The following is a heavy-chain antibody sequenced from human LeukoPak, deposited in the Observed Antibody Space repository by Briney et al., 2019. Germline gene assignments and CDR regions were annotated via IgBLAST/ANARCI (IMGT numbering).Heavy chain of an antibody. V-gene: IGHV1-8*01. Sequence: ASVKVSCRASGYTFTSYDINWVRQATGEGLEWMGWMNPNSGNTGYAQKFQGRVTMTRNTSISTAYMELSSLRSEDTAVYYCARVSCSSTSCYVWFDPWGQGTLVTVSS. CDR1: GYTFTSYD. CDR2: MNPNSGNT. CDR3: ARVSCSSTSCYVWFDP. J-gene: IGHJ5*02. D-gene: IGHD2-2*01.